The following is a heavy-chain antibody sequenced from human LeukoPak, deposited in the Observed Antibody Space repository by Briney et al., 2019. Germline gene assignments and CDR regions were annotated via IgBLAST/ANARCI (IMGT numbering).Heavy chain of an antibody. D-gene: IGHD1-26*01. V-gene: IGHV1-24*01. CDR1: GYTLTELS. CDR2: YDPEDGET. Sequence: ASVKVSCKVSGYTLTELSMHWVRQAPGKGLEWMGGYDPEDGETIYAQKFQGRVTMTEDTSTDTAYMELSSLRSEDTAVYYCATKKGGSYWGYYYYMDVWGKGTTVTVSS. J-gene: IGHJ6*03. CDR3: ATKKGGSYWGYYYYMDV.